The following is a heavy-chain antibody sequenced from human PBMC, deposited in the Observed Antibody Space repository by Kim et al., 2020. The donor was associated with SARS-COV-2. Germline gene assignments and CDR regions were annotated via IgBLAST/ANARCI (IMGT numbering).Heavy chain of an antibody. CDR1: GYSFTSYW. CDR3: ARQSPYYDSSGYHDAFDI. V-gene: IGHV5-51*01. CDR2: IYPGDSDT. J-gene: IGHJ3*02. Sequence: GESLKISCKGSGYSFTSYWIGWVRQMPGKGPEWMGIIYPGDSDTRYSPSFQGQVTISADKSISTAYLQWSSLKASDTAMYYCARQSPYYDSSGYHDAFDIWGQGTMVTVSS. D-gene: IGHD3-22*01.